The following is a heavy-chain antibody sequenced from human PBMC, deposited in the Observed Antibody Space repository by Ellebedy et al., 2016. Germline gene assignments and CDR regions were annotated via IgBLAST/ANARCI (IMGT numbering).Heavy chain of an antibody. D-gene: IGHD2-2*01. V-gene: IGHV4-34*01. J-gene: IGHJ5*02. CDR1: GGSFSGYY. CDR2: INHSGST. Sequence: SETLSLTXAVYGGSFSGYYWSWIRQPPGKGLEWIGEINHSGSTNYNPSLKSRVTISVDTSKNQFSLKLSSVTAADTAVYYCARHALSSSTSFSWFNPWGQGTLVTVSS. CDR3: ARHALSSSTSFSWFNP.